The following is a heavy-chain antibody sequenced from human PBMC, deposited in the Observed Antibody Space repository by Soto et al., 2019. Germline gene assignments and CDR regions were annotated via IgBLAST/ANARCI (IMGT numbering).Heavy chain of an antibody. J-gene: IGHJ4*02. CDR2: ISDDNSYS. Sequence: VSSVTVSCKASEYTFSSYTLHLVRHAPGQRLGWMGWISDDNSYSKYSQKFRVRVSISRDTSASTVSMELSSLTSKDTADYSWAGELQGLYYFDYWGQGTLVTVSS. CDR3: AGELQGLYYFDY. CDR1: EYTFSSYT. V-gene: IGHV1-3*01. D-gene: IGHD4-4*01.